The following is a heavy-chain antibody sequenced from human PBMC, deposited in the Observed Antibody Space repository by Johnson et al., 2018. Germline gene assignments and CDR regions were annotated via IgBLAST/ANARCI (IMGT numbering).Heavy chain of an antibody. CDR1: GFTFSSYG. D-gene: IGHD2-15*01. CDR2: IWYDGSNK. CDR3: ARATLGYCSGGSCYGPGGDYGMDV. V-gene: IGHV3-33*01. J-gene: IGHJ6*02. Sequence: QVQLVQSGGGVVQPGRSLRLSCAASGFTFSSYGMHWVRQAPGKGLEWVAVIWYDGSNKYYADSVKGRFTISRDNSKNTLYLQMKSLRAEDTAVYYCARATLGYCSGGSCYGPGGDYGMDVWGQGTTVTVSS.